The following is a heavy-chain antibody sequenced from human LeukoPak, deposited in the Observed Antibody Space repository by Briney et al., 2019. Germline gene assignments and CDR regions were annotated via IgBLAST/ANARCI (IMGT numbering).Heavy chain of an antibody. CDR1: GGTFSSYD. CDR3: AGGRTDIVVVPATLQNYYFDY. J-gene: IGHJ4*02. D-gene: IGHD2-2*01. V-gene: IGHV1-69*06. CDR2: IMPMFGKT. Sequence: ASVKVSCKASGGTFSSYDISWVRQAPGQGLEWMGGIMPMFGKTNYAQKFQGRVTTTADKATSTAYMELSSLRSEDTAVYYCAGGRTDIVVVPATLQNYYFDYWGQGTLVTVSS.